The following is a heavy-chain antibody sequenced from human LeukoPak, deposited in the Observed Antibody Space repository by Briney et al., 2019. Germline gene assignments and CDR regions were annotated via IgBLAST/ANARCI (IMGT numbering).Heavy chain of an antibody. V-gene: IGHV3-33*08. CDR1: GFTFSNAW. CDR2: IWYDGSNK. D-gene: IGHD3-22*01. J-gene: IGHJ4*02. CDR3: ARDFGGYYYDSSGSNSFDY. Sequence: GGSLRLSCAASGFTFSNAWMNWVRQAPGKGLEWVAVIWYDGSNKYYADSVKGRFTISRDNSKNTLYLQMNSLRAEDTAVYYCARDFGGYYYDSSGSNSFDYWGQGTLVTVSS.